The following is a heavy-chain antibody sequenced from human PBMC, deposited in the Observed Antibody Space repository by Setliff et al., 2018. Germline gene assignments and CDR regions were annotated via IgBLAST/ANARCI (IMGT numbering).Heavy chain of an antibody. CDR2: TQFDGNDR. CDR3: ARRGTTAFDF. CDR1: GFSFSNYA. J-gene: IGHJ4*02. Sequence: GSLRLSCAASGFSFSNYAMHWVRQAPGRGLEWVAFTQFDGNDRYFADSVRGRFTVSRDTAKNTLYLEMNNLRAEDSAVYYCARRGTTAFDFWGLGTLVTVSS. V-gene: IGHV3-30*12. D-gene: IGHD4-4*01.